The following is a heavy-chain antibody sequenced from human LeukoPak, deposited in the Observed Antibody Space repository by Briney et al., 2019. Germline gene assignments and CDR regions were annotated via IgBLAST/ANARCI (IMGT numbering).Heavy chain of an antibody. Sequence: GESLKISCKGSGYSFTSYWIGWVRQMPGKGLEWMGIIYPGDSDTRYSPSFQGQVPISADKSISTAYLQWSSLKASDTAMYYCARHNSRSSLRYYYYYMDVWGKGTTVTVSS. CDR1: GYSFTSYW. V-gene: IGHV5-51*01. D-gene: IGHD1-26*01. CDR3: ARHNSRSSLRYYYYYMDV. J-gene: IGHJ6*03. CDR2: IYPGDSDT.